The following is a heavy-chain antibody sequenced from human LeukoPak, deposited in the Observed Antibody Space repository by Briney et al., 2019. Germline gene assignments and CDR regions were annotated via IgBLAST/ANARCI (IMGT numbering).Heavy chain of an antibody. CDR1: GYSFTNYW. Sequence: GESLKISCKGSGYSFTNYWIGWVRQMPGKGLEWVAMIFPGDSDTRHSPSFQGQVTISADRSLNTAYLQWSSLKASDTAVYYCARRPPGDPKIDYWGQGTLVTVSS. J-gene: IGHJ4*02. D-gene: IGHD2-21*02. V-gene: IGHV5-51*01. CDR3: ARRPPGDPKIDY. CDR2: IFPGDSDT.